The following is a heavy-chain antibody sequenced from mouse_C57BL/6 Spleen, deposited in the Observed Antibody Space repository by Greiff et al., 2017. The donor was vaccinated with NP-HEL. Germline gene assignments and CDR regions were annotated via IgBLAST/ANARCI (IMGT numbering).Heavy chain of an antibody. Sequence: LQESGPELVKPGASVKISCKASGYAFSSSWMNWVKQRPGKGLEWIGRIYPGDGDTNYNGKFKGKATLTADKSSSTAYMQLSSLTSEDSAVYFCAFYGNSYAMDYWGQGTSVTVSS. CDR1: GYAFSSSW. CDR2: IYPGDGDT. J-gene: IGHJ4*01. D-gene: IGHD2-1*01. V-gene: IGHV1-82*01. CDR3: AFYGNSYAMDY.